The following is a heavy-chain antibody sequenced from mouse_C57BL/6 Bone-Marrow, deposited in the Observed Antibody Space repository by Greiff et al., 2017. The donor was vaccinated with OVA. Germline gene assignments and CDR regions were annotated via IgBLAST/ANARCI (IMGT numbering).Heavy chain of an antibody. D-gene: IGHD2-4*01. J-gene: IGHJ2*01. CDR1: GFTFSDYG. CDR3: AMSDYGFWAY. V-gene: IGHV5-17*01. CDR2: ISSGSSTI. Sequence: EVQGVESGGGLVKPGGSLKLSCAASGFTFSDYGMHWVRQAPEKGLEWVAYISSGSSTIYYADTVKGRFTISRDNAKNPLFLQMTSLRSEDPAMYYCAMSDYGFWAYGGQGPTLTFSS.